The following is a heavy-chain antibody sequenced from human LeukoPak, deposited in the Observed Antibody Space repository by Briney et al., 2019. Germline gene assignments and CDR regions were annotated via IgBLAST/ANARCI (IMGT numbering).Heavy chain of an antibody. CDR1: GFTFSSYG. V-gene: IGHV3-30*02. D-gene: IGHD6-13*01. CDR2: IRYDGSNE. Sequence: RPGGSLRLSCAASGFTFSSYGMHWVRQAPGKGLEWVSFIRYDGSNEYYADSVRGRFTISRDNSKNTLYLQMNSLRAEDTALYHCARTHSSSLGGYYYYMDVWGKGTTVTISS. CDR3: ARTHSSSLGGYYYYMDV. J-gene: IGHJ6*03.